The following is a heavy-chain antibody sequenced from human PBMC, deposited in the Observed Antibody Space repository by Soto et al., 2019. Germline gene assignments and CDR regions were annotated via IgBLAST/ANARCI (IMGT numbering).Heavy chain of an antibody. CDR1: GGSISSYY. J-gene: IGHJ4*02. Sequence: SETLSLTCTVSGGSISSYYWSRIRQPPGKGLEWIGYIYYSGSTNYNPSLKSRVTISVDTSKNQFSLKLSSVTAADTAVYYCARALGVVAATYYFDYWGQGTLVTVSS. CDR2: IYYSGST. V-gene: IGHV4-59*01. CDR3: ARALGVVAATYYFDY. D-gene: IGHD2-15*01.